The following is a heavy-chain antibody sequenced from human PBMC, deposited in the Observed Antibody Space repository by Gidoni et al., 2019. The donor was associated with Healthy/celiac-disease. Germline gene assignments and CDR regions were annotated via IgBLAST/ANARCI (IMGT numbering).Heavy chain of an antibody. Sequence: GNTGGGLVQPGGSLRLSCAASGFTFSSYSMSWVRQAPGKGLEWVSYISSSSSTIYYADSVNGRFTISRDNAKNSLYLQMNSLRAEDTAVYYCARGMVTTTEDYYYYYGMDVWGQGTTVTVSS. V-gene: IGHV3-48*01. CDR3: ARGMVTTTEDYYYYYGMDV. D-gene: IGHD4-17*01. CDR2: ISSSSSTI. CDR1: GFTFSSYS. J-gene: IGHJ6*02.